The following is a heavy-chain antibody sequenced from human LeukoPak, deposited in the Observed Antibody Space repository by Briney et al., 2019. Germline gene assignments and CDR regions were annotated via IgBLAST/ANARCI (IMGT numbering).Heavy chain of an antibody. CDR3: AKDTEAYIAVVHFDY. CDR1: GFTFSSYA. J-gene: IGHJ4*02. V-gene: IGHV3-23*01. D-gene: IGHD6-19*01. Sequence: GGSLRLSCAASGFTFSSYAMSWVRQAPGKGLEWVSAISGSGGSTYYADSVKGRFTISRDNSKNSLYLQMNSLRAEDTALYYCAKDTEAYIAVVHFDYWGQGTLVTVSS. CDR2: ISGSGGST.